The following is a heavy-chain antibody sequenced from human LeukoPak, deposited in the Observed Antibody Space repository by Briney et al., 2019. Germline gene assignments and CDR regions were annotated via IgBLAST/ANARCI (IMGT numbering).Heavy chain of an antibody. CDR3: TRRGYCSGGDCFSAAFDL. CDR1: GYSFTSYW. J-gene: IGHJ3*01. D-gene: IGHD2-15*01. Sequence: GESLKISCKGSGYSFTSYWIAWVRQMPGKGLEWMGIIYPGDSDTRYSPYFHGHLTMSADKSISTTYVQWSSLKASDTAMYYCTRRGYCSGGDCFSAAFDLWGQGTMVTVSS. CDR2: IYPGDSDT. V-gene: IGHV5-51*01.